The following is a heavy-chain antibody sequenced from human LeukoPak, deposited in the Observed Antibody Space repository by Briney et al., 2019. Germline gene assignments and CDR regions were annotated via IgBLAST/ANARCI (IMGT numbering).Heavy chain of an antibody. D-gene: IGHD6-13*01. CDR3: ARQQQRWFDP. CDR2: INAGNGNT. J-gene: IGHJ5*02. CDR1: GYILSRYA. V-gene: IGHV1-3*01. Sequence: ASVKVSCKASGYILSRYAMNWVRQAPGQRLEWMGWINAGNGNTKYSQKFQGRVTITRDTSASTAYMELSSLRSEDTAVYYCARQQQRWFDPWGQGTLVTVSS.